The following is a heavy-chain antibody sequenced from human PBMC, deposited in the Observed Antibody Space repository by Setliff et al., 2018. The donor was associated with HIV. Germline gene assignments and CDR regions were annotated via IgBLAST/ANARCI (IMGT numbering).Heavy chain of an antibody. CDR1: GFTFSNYG. J-gene: IGHJ4*01. V-gene: IGHV3-21*06. CDR2: INGNGRST. CDR3: ARGGHNWNSDY. Sequence: SGGSLRLSRAASGFTFSNYGMNWVRQAPGKGLEWVSSINGNGRSTNYADSVKGRFAISRDNAKNSLFLQMNSLRPEDTSVYYCARGGHNWNSDYWGHGTLVTVSS. D-gene: IGHD1-1*01.